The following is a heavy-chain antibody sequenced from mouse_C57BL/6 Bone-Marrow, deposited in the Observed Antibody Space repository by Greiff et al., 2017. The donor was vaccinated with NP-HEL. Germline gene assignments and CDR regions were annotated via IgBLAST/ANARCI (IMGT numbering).Heavy chain of an antibody. CDR3: AGDYDGYWYFDV. CDR1: GFPITSGYY. J-gene: IGHJ1*03. CDR2: ITHSGET. Sequence: VQLQESGPGLVKPSQSLFLTCSITGFPITSGYYWIWIRQSPGKPLEWMGYITHSGETFYNPSLPSPISITSETSKNQFCLQLNSVTTDDTTMYYCAGDYDGYWYFDVWGTGTTVTVSS. D-gene: IGHD2-3*01. V-gene: IGHV12-3*01.